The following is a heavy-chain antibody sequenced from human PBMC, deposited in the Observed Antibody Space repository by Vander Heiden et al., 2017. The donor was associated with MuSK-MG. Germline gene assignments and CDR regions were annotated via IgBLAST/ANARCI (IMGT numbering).Heavy chain of an antibody. Sequence: EVQLVESGGGLVQPGGSLSLSCAASGFTFSSYAMSGVRQAPGKGLEWVSAISGSGGSTYYADSVKGRFTISRDNSKNTLYLQMNSLRAEDTAVYYCAKRPTGGDTEDYWGQGTLVTVSS. D-gene: IGHD5-18*01. J-gene: IGHJ4*02. V-gene: IGHV3-23*04. CDR2: ISGSGGST. CDR3: AKRPTGGDTEDY. CDR1: GFTFSSYA.